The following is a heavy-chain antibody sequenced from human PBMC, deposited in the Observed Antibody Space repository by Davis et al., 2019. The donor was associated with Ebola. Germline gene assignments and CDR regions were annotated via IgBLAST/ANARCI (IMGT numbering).Heavy chain of an antibody. V-gene: IGHV4-34*01. Sequence: SETLSLTCAVYGASSSGYYWTWIRQPPGKGLEWIGEINHRGGSNYNPSLKSRVTISVDKSKNQFSLKLSSVTAADTAVYYCARPRYCSSTSCYSYYYGMDVWGQGTTVTVSS. CDR3: ARPRYCSSTSCYSYYYGMDV. CDR1: GASSSGYY. CDR2: INHRGGS. J-gene: IGHJ6*02. D-gene: IGHD2-2*01.